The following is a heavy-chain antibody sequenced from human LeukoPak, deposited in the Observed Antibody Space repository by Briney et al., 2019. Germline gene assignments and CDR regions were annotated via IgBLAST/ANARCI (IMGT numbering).Heavy chain of an antibody. V-gene: IGHV3-21*05. CDR2: ISSSSSYI. J-gene: IGHJ5*02. CDR3: ARGSSNVAARNNWFDP. Sequence: GGSLRLSCAASGFTFSSYEMNWVRQAPGKGLEWVSYISSSSSYIYYADSMKGRFTISRDNGKNSLYLQMNSLRAEDTAVYFCARGSSNVAARNNWFDPWGQGTLVTVSS. CDR1: GFTFSSYE. D-gene: IGHD6-6*01.